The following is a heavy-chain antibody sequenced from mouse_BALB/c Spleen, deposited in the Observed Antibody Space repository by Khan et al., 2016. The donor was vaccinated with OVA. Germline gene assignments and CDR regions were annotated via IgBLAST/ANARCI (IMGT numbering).Heavy chain of an antibody. CDR3: ARQPYYHYNIMDY. CDR1: GFSLTTYG. V-gene: IGHV2-6-1*01. CDR2: IWSDGTT. J-gene: IGHJ4*01. D-gene: IGHD2-10*01. Sequence: QVQLKESGPGLAAPSQSLSITCNISGFSLTTYGVHWVRQPPGKGLEWLVVIWSDGTTNYNSALKSRLTTTKDNTQRQVFLKMNSLQTDDTAIYFCARQPYYHYNIMDYWGQGTSVTVSS.